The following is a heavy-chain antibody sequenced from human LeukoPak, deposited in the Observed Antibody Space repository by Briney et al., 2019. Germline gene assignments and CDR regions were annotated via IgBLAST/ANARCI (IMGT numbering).Heavy chain of an antibody. D-gene: IGHD3-22*01. J-gene: IGHJ5*02. V-gene: IGHV1-24*01. CDR1: GYTLTELS. Sequence: ASVKVSCKVSGYTLTELSMHWVRQAPGKGLEWMGGFDPEDGETIYAQKFQGRVTMTEDTSTDTAYMELSSLRSEDTAVYYCATVTPTTYYYDSSGYPNWFDPWGQGTLVTVSS. CDR2: FDPEDGET. CDR3: ATVTPTTYYYDSSGYPNWFDP.